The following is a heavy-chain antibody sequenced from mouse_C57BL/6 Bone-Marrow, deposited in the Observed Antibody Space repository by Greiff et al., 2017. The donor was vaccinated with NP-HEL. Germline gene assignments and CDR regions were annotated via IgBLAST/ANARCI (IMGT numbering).Heavy chain of an antibody. J-gene: IGHJ4*01. Sequence: QVQLQQPGAELVKPGASVKMSCKASGYTFTSYWITWVKQRPGQGLEWIGDIYPGSGSTNYNEKFKSKATLTVDTSSSTAYMQRSSLTSEDSAVYYCAREDTTVVAPYYYAMDYWGQGTSVTVSS. CDR3: AREDTTVVAPYYYAMDY. CDR2: IYPGSGST. V-gene: IGHV1-55*01. D-gene: IGHD1-1*01. CDR1: GYTFTSYW.